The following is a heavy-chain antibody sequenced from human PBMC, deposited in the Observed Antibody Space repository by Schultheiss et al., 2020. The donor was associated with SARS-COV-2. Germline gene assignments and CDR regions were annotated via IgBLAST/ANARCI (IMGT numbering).Heavy chain of an antibody. Sequence: SETLSLTCAVYGGSFSGYYWSWIRQPPGKGLEWIGEINHSGSTNYNPSLKSRVTISVDTSKNQFSLKLSSVTAADTAVYYCARVRYCYWFDPWGQGTLVTVSS. D-gene: IGHD5-18*01. J-gene: IGHJ5*02. CDR2: INHSGST. V-gene: IGHV4-34*01. CDR1: GGSFSGYY. CDR3: ARVRYCYWFDP.